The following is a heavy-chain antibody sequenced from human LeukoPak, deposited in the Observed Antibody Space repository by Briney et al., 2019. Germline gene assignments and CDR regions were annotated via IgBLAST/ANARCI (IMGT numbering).Heavy chain of an antibody. V-gene: IGHV1-2*02. CDR2: ISPKSADT. J-gene: IGHJ4*02. CDR3: ARGQGDNYYFDY. D-gene: IGHD1-1*01. Sequence: GASVKVSCKASGYTFTGYYIHWVRQAPGQGPEWMGWISPKSADTKYAQKFQGRVTMTRDTSISTAYMELSRLTSDDTALYYCARGQGDNYYFDYWGQGTLVTVSS. CDR1: GYTFTGYY.